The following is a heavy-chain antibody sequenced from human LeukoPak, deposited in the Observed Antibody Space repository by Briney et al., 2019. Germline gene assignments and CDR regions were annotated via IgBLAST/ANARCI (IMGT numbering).Heavy chain of an antibody. J-gene: IGHJ5*02. Sequence: WASVKVSCKASGYTFTGYYMHWVRQAPGQGLEWMGWINPNSGGTNYAQKFQGRVTMTRDTSISTAYMELSRLRSDDTAVYYCARITGDSSGYRDDWFDPWGQGTLVTVSS. CDR3: ARITGDSSGYRDDWFDP. D-gene: IGHD3-22*01. CDR1: GYTFTGYY. V-gene: IGHV1-2*02. CDR2: INPNSGGT.